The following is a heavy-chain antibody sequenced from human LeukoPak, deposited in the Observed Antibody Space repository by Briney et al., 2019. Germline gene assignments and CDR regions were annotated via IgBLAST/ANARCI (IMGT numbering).Heavy chain of an antibody. J-gene: IGHJ4*02. V-gene: IGHV1-46*03. CDR2: INPSGAST. CDR3: ARGAVAGRRFDY. CDR1: GYTFTSYY. Sequence: ASMKVSCKASGYTFTSYYMHWVRQAPGQGLEWMGIINPSGASTSYAQKFQGRVTMTRDTSTSTVYMELSSLRSEDTAVYYCARGAVAGRRFDYWGQGTLVTVSS. D-gene: IGHD6-19*01.